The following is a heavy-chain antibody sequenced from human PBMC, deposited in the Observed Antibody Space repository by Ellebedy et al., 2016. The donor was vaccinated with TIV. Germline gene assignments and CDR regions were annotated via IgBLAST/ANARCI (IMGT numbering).Heavy chain of an antibody. Sequence: SETLSLXCTVSGYSISSGYYWGWIRQPPGKGLEWIGSIYHSGSTYYNPSLKSRVTISVDTSKNQFSLKLSSVTAADTAVYYCARVGAYCGGDCYIDYWGQGTLVTVSS. D-gene: IGHD2-21*02. CDR3: ARVGAYCGGDCYIDY. J-gene: IGHJ4*02. CDR2: IYHSGST. V-gene: IGHV4-38-2*02. CDR1: GYSISSGYY.